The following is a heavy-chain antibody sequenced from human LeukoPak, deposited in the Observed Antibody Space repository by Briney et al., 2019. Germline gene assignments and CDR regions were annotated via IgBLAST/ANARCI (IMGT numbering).Heavy chain of an antibody. CDR2: IYYSGST. CDR1: GGSISSSSYY. D-gene: IGHD3-10*01. V-gene: IGHV4-39*01. Sequence: TSETLSLACTVSGGSISSSSYYWGRIRQPPGKGLEWIGSIYYSGSTYYNPSLKSRVTISVDKSKNQVSLKLSSVTAADTAVYYCARRKNTAIAMVRGVRGGLNWFDPWGQGTLVTVSS. CDR3: ARRKNTAIAMVRGVRGGLNWFDP. J-gene: IGHJ5*02.